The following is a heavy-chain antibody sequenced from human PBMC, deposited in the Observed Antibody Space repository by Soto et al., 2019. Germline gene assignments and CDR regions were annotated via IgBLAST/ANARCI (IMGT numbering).Heavy chain of an antibody. D-gene: IGHD4-17*01. V-gene: IGHV3-73*01. CDR3: TTQFMTTVAVKPNYVDS. J-gene: IGHJ4*02. Sequence: PGGSLRLSCAASGFTFSGSAMQWVRQASGKGLEWLGRIRSKGNHYATVYAESVRGRFTMSRDDSNNTAYLLMNSLKTEDTAVYYCTTQFMTTVAVKPNYVDSWGQGTLVTVSS. CDR1: GFTFSGSA. CDR2: IRSKGNHYAT.